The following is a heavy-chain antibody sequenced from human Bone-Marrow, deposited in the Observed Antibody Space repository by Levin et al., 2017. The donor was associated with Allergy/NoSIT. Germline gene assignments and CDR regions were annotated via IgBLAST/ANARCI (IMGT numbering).Heavy chain of an antibody. Sequence: GSLRLSCTVSGGSISSSSYYWGWIRQPPGKGLEWIGSIYHSGRTYYNPSLKSRVTISVDTSKNQFSLKLSSVTAADTAVYYCARGADWNYGIPPNFDYWGQGALVTVSS. V-gene: IGHV4-39*07. CDR1: GGSISSSSYY. J-gene: IGHJ4*02. CDR3: ARGADWNYGIPPNFDY. CDR2: IYHSGRT. D-gene: IGHD1-7*01.